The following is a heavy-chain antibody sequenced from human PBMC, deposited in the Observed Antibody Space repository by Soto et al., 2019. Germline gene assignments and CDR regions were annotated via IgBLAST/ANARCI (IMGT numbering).Heavy chain of an antibody. CDR3: ARDNGDYYDSSGYVGADAFDI. CDR1: GYIFTDYY. V-gene: IGHV1-2*06. CDR2: INPNSGGT. J-gene: IGHJ3*02. D-gene: IGHD3-22*01. Sequence: GASVKVSCKASGYIFTDYYMHWVRQAPGQELGWMGRINPNSGGTNYAQKFQGRVTMTTDTSTSTAYMELRSLRSDDTAVYYCARDNGDYYDSSGYVGADAFDIWGQGTMVTVS.